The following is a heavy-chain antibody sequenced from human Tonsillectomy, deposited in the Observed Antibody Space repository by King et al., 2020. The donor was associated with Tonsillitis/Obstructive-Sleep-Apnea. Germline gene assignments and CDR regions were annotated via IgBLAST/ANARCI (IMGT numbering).Heavy chain of an antibody. J-gene: IGHJ3*02. CDR2: IWYDGSNK. Sequence: VQLVESGGGVVQPGRSLRLSCAASGFTFSSYGMHWVRQAPGKGLEWVAVIWYDGSNKYYADSVKGRFNISRDNSKKTLYLKMNSLGAEDTAVYYCAIDLRVVVVPAPLPGAFDIWRQGTIVTVSS. CDR3: AIDLRVVVVPAPLPGAFDI. D-gene: IGHD2-2*02. V-gene: IGHV3-33*01. CDR1: GFTFSSYG.